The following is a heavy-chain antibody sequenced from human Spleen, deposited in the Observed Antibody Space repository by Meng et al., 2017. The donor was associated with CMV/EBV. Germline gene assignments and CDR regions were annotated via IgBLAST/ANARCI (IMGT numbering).Heavy chain of an antibody. CDR3: ARDSIGWYDGYFDS. CDR2: INHGGST. J-gene: IGHJ4*02. D-gene: IGHD6-19*01. CDR1: GGSFSPYD. Sequence: SETLSLTCTVYGGSFSPYDWSWIRKSPGKGLEWIGKINHGGSTFYNPSLKSRVTISLDMSKSQFSLGLTSVTAADTAVYYCARDSIGWYDGYFDSWGQGTLVTVSS. V-gene: IGHV4-34*01.